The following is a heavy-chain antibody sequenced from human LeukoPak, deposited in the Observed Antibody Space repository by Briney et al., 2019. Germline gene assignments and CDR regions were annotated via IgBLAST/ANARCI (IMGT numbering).Heavy chain of an antibody. CDR3: ARVPVGELYFDY. Sequence: GRSLRLSCAASGFTFSSYGMHWVRQAPGKGREWVAVIWYDGSNKYYADSVKGRFTISRDNSKNTLYLQMNSLRAEDTAVYYCARVPVGELYFDYWGQGTLVTVSS. J-gene: IGHJ4*02. D-gene: IGHD3-16*01. CDR1: GFTFSSYG. CDR2: IWYDGSNK. V-gene: IGHV3-33*01.